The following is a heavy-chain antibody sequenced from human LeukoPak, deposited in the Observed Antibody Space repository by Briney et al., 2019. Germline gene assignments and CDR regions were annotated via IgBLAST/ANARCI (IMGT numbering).Heavy chain of an antibody. CDR3: ARQRDTASVGAFDT. D-gene: IGHD3-3*01. CDR2: IYYSGST. V-gene: IGHV4-59*08. CDR1: GGSISSYY. Sequence: SETLSLTCTVSGGSISSYYWSWIRQPPGKGLEWIGYIYYSGSTNYNPSLKSRVTISVDTSKNLFSLKLTSVIATDTALYYCARQRDTASVGAFDTWGQGTMVIVSP. J-gene: IGHJ3*02.